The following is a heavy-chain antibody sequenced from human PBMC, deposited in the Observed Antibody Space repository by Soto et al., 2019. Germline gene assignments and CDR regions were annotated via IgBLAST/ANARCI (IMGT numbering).Heavy chain of an antibody. D-gene: IGHD2-15*01. V-gene: IGHV4-59*01. Sequence: QVQLQESGPGLVKPSETLSLTCTVSGGSISSYYWSWIRQPPGKGLEWIGYIYYSGSTNYNPSLKSRVTISVDTFKNQFSLKLSSVTAADTAVYYCARGVARDYYYYMDVWGKGTTVTVSS. CDR1: GGSISSYY. J-gene: IGHJ6*03. CDR3: ARGVARDYYYYMDV. CDR2: IYYSGST.